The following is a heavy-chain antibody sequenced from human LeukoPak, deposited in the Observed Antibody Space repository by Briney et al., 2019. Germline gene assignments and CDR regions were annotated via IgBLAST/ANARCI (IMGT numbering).Heavy chain of an antibody. D-gene: IGHD3-9*01. J-gene: IGHJ4*02. V-gene: IGHV3-48*02. CDR2: ISHNGEMI. CDR3: ARDNDWAFHY. Sequence: GGSLRLSCAASGFTFSNYVMSWVRQAPGKGLEWVSYISHNGEMIFYPDFVKGRFTISRDNAKNSLYLQMNSLRDEDTAVYYCARDNDWAFHYWGQGTLVTVSS. CDR1: GFTFSNYV.